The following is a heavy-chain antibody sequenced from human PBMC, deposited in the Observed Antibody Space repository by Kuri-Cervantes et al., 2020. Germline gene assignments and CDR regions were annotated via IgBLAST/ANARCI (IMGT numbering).Heavy chain of an antibody. CDR1: GFTFSSYG. CDR2: IWYDGSNK. CDR3: AKLPYYYDSSGYYNN. D-gene: IGHD3-22*01. V-gene: IGHV3-30*02. Sequence: GESLKISCAASGFTFSSYGMHWVRQAPGKGLEWVAVIWYDGSNKYYADSVKGRFTISRDNSKNTLYLQMNSLRAEDTAVYYCAKLPYYYDSSGYYNNWGQGTLVTVSS. J-gene: IGHJ4*02.